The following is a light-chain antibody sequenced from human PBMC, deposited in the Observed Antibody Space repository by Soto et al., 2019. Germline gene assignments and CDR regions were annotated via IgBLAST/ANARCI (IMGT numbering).Light chain of an antibody. V-gene: IGKV1-33*01. CDR2: DAS. CDR3: QKFDRLPLN. CDR1: QSISIY. Sequence: DIQMTQSPSSLAASVGGRVTITCRASQSISIYLNWYHQRPGKAPYLLIYDASNLETGVPSRFRGSGSGTDFTLTINSLQPEDIGTYFCQKFDRLPLNCGPGNKGDIK. J-gene: IGKJ3*01.